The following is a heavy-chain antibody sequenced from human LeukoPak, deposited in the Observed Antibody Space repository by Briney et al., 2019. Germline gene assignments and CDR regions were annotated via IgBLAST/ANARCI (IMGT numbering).Heavy chain of an antibody. Sequence: SETLSLTCAVSGGSISSSNWWSWVRQPPGKGLEWIGEIYHSGSTNYNPSLKSRVTISVDKSKNQFSLKLSSVTAADTAVYYCAREPYSIAAPRGLFDHWAREPWSPSPQ. CDR3: AREPYSIAAPRGLFDH. CDR1: GGSISSSNW. D-gene: IGHD6-25*01. J-gene: IGHJ4*02. CDR2: IYHSGST. V-gene: IGHV4-4*02.